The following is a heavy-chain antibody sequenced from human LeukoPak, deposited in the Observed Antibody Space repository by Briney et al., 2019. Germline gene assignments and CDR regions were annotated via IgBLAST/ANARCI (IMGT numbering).Heavy chain of an antibody. CDR1: GFTFTSSA. CDR3: AAVSEDEYYYDSSGYSAPP. J-gene: IGHJ5*02. V-gene: IGHV1-58*02. CDR2: IVVGSGNT. Sequence: GASVKVSCKASGFTFTSSAMQWVRQARGQRLEWIGWIVVGSGNTNYAQKFQERVTITRDMSTSTAYMELSSLRSEDTAVYYCAAVSEDEYYYDSSGYSAPPWGQGTLVTVPS. D-gene: IGHD3-22*01.